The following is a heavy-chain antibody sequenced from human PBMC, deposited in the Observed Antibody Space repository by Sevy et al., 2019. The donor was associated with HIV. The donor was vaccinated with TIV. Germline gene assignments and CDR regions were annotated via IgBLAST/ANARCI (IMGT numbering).Heavy chain of an antibody. CDR1: GEPFSGYY. J-gene: IGHJ4*02. V-gene: IGHV4-34*01. CDR3: VRQDLATAAPRPY. Sequence: SETLSLTCTVHGEPFSGYYWSWIRQPPGKGLEWVGEINHSGITHYNPSLKSRVTLSVKTSKNHFSLKLSSVTAADTAVYYCVRQDLATAAPRPYWGQGSLVTVSS. D-gene: IGHD6-6*01. CDR2: INHSGIT.